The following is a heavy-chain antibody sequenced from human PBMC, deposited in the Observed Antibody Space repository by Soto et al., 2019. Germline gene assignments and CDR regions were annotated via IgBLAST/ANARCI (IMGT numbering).Heavy chain of an antibody. Sequence: QVQLVESGGGVVQPGRSLRLSCAASGFTFSSYAMHWVRQAPGKGLEWVAVISYDGSNKYYADSVKGRFTISRDNSKNTRYLQMNSLRAEDTAVYYCARAPLVGASNVDYWGQGTLVTVSS. CDR3: ARAPLVGASNVDY. D-gene: IGHD1-26*01. V-gene: IGHV3-30-3*01. CDR1: GFTFSSYA. J-gene: IGHJ4*02. CDR2: ISYDGSNK.